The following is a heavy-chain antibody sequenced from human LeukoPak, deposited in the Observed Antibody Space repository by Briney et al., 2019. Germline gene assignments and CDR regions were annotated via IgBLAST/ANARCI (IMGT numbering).Heavy chain of an antibody. CDR2: INPNSGGT. J-gene: IGHJ3*02. D-gene: IGHD5-18*01. Sequence: GASVKVSCKASGYTFTGYYMHWVRQAPGQGLEWMGWINPNSGGTNYAQKFQGRVTMTRDTSISTAYMELSRLRSDDTAVYYCARGIPYKKTWIQLWRNDAFDIWGQGTMVTVSS. V-gene: IGHV1-2*02. CDR3: ARGIPYKKTWIQLWRNDAFDI. CDR1: GYTFTGYY.